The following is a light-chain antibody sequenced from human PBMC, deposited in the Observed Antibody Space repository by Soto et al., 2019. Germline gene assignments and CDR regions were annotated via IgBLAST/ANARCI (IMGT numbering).Light chain of an antibody. CDR3: LSYGGSNNYV. V-gene: IGLV2-8*01. J-gene: IGLJ1*01. CDR1: SSDVGGYHY. Sequence: QSVLTQPPSASESPGQSVTISCTGTSSDVGGYHYVSWYQHHPGRAPKLLIYEVDKRPPGVPGRFSGSKSGNTASLTVSGPQADDEADYYCLSYGGSNNYVFGSGTKVTVL. CDR2: EVD.